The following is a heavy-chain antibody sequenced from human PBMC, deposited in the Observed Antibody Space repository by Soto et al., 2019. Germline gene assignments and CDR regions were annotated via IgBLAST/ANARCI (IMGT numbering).Heavy chain of an antibody. D-gene: IGHD3-22*01. CDR3: ATMNGYFEY. Sequence: GGALRLSCAYSGFRFSSYSMSWVRKTPGKGLEWVAAITSTGDRTYYADSVTGRFTISRDNSKKTHYLQMTSLRAEDTAMYYCATMNGYFEYWGQGTPVTVSS. CDR1: GFRFSSYS. V-gene: IGHV3-23*01. CDR2: ITSTGDRT. J-gene: IGHJ4*02.